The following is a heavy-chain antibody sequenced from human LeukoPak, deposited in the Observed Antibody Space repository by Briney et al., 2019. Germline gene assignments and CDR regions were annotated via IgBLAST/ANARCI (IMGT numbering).Heavy chain of an antibody. Sequence: GASVKVSCKASGYTFTSYVLNRVRQATGKGLEGMGWMNPNSGNTGYPQKFQGRVTKTRNTSISTAYLELSTLRSEDTAVYYCARGPPPYCSGDSCYSFLYLHHWGQGTLVTVSS. D-gene: IGHD2-15*01. V-gene: IGHV1-8*01. CDR3: ARGPPPYCSGDSCYSFLYLHH. CDR1: GYTFTSYV. J-gene: IGHJ1*01. CDR2: MNPNSGNT.